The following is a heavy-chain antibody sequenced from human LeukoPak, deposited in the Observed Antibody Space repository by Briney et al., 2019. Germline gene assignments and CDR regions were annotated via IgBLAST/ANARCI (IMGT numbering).Heavy chain of an antibody. CDR3: ASDTGYSSGWPAFDI. Sequence: GGSLRLSCAASGFTVSSNYMSWVRQAPGKGLEWVSVIYSGGSTYYADSVKGRFTISRDNSKNTLYLQMNSLRAEDTAVYYCASDTGYSSGWPAFDIWGQGTMVTVSS. CDR1: GFTVSSNY. CDR2: IYSGGST. J-gene: IGHJ3*02. V-gene: IGHV3-53*01. D-gene: IGHD6-19*01.